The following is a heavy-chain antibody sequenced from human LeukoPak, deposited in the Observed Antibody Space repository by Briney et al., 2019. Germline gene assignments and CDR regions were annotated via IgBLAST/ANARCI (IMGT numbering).Heavy chain of an antibody. J-gene: IGHJ4*02. CDR2: TYYRSKWHY. V-gene: IGHV6-1*01. Sequence: SQTLSLTCVISGDIVSSDTAAWNWIRQSPWRGLEWLGRTYYRSKWHYDYAESVESRLNIDPDTSKNQFSLHLNSVTPEDTAVYFCARDRGSGWSTLIDHWGQGTLVTVSS. D-gene: IGHD6-19*01. CDR3: ARDRGSGWSTLIDH. CDR1: GDIVSSDTAA.